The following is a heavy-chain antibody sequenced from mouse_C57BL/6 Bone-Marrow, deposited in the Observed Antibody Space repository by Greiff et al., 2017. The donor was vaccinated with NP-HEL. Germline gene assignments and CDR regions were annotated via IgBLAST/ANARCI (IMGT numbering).Heavy chain of an antibody. D-gene: IGHD1-1*01. Sequence: QVQLQQPGAELVKPGASVKLSCKASGYTFTSYWMHWVKQRPGQGLEWIGMIHPNSGSTNYNEKFKSKATLTVDKSSSTAYMQLSSLTSEDSAVYDCARRHYYCGTPYWYFYVRGTTTTVTVSS. V-gene: IGHV1-64*01. CDR3: ARRHYYCGTPYWYFYV. J-gene: IGHJ1*03. CDR1: GYTFTSYW. CDR2: IHPNSGST.